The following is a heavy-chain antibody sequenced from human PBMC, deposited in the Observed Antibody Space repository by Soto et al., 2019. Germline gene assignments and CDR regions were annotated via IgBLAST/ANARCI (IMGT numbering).Heavy chain of an antibody. Sequence: LRLSCAASGFTFSSYAMHWVRQAPGKGLEYVSAISSNGGSTYYADSVKGRFTISRDNSKNTLYLQMGSLRAEDMAVYYCARDDGYCTNGVCYHYGMDVWGQGTTVTVSS. CDR3: ARDDGYCTNGVCYHYGMDV. J-gene: IGHJ6*02. CDR1: GFTFSSYA. D-gene: IGHD2-8*01. V-gene: IGHV3-64*02. CDR2: ISSNGGST.